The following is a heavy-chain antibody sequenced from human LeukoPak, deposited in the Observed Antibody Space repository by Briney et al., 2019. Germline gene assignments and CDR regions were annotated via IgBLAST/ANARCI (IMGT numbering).Heavy chain of an antibody. CDR3: ARRNYYDSKEIDY. CDR1: GFTFSSYA. CDR2: ISYDGSNK. J-gene: IGHJ4*02. D-gene: IGHD3-22*01. Sequence: PGGSLRLSCAASGFTFSSYAMHWVRQAPGKGLEWVALISYDGSNKYFADSVKGRFTISRDNSKTTLYLQMNSLRADDTAVYYCARRNYYDSKEIDYWGQGTLVTVSS. V-gene: IGHV3-30*04.